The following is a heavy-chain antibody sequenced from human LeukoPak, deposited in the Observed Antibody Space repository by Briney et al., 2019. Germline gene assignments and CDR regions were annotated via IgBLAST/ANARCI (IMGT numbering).Heavy chain of an antibody. D-gene: IGHD2-2*01. CDR3: ARGSTSHYYMDV. CDR2: ISYDGSNK. V-gene: IGHV3-30-3*01. CDR1: GFTFSSYA. J-gene: IGHJ6*03. Sequence: GGSLRLSCAASGFTFSSYAMHWVRQAPGKGLEWVAVISYDGSNKYYADSVKGRFTISRDNSKNTLYLQMNSLRAEDTAVYYCARGSTSHYYMDVWGKGTTVTVSS.